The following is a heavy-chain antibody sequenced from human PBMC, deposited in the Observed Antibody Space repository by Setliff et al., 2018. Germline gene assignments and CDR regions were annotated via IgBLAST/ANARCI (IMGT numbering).Heavy chain of an antibody. CDR2: IKQDGSTK. Sequence: GGSLRLSCVVSGFSFSRHWMSWVRQAPGKGLEWVADIKQDGSTKYYLDSVKGRFTISRDNAKRSLYLQMNGLRADDTAVYYCALQGGGSGRYYNLWRPLFWYWGQGTLVTVSS. CDR3: ALQGGGSGRYYNLWRPLFWY. J-gene: IGHJ4*02. CDR1: GFSFSRHW. D-gene: IGHD3-10*01. V-gene: IGHV3-7*01.